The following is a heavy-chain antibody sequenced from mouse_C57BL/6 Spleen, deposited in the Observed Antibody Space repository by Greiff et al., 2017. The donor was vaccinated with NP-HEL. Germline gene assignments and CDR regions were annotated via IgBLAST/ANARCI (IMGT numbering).Heavy chain of an antibody. J-gene: IGHJ2*01. V-gene: IGHV7-3*01. CDR2: IRNKANGYTT. CDR1: GFTFTDYY. Sequence: EVMLVESGGGLVQPGGSLSLSCAASGFTFTDYYMSWVRQPPGKALEWLGFIRNKANGYTTEYSASVKGRFTISRDNSQSILYLQMNALRAEDSATYYCARFNDYDGDFDYWGLGTTLTVSS. D-gene: IGHD2-4*01. CDR3: ARFNDYDGDFDY.